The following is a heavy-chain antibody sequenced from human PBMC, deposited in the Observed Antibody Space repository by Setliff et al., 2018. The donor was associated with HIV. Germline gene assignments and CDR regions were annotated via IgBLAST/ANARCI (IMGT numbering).Heavy chain of an antibody. D-gene: IGHD6-19*01. Sequence: SLTCTVSGGSISSSSYYWGWIRQPPGKGLEWIGSIYYSGSTNYNPSLKSRVTISVDTSKNQFSLKLSSVTAADTAVYYCARRDSSGWYYFDYWGQGTLVTVSS. J-gene: IGHJ4*02. CDR3: ARRDSSGWYYFDY. CDR1: GGSISSSSYY. V-gene: IGHV4-39*07. CDR2: IYYSGST.